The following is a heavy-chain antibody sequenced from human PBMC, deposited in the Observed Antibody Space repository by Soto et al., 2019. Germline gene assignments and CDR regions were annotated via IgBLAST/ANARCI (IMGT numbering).Heavy chain of an antibody. CDR2: IYYSGST. CDR1: GGSISSGGYY. V-gene: IGHV4-31*03. J-gene: IGHJ4*02. Sequence: QVQLQESGPGLVKPSQILSLTCTVSGGSISSGGYYWSWIRQHPGKGLEWIGYIYYSGSTYYNPSLTSRVTISVDTSKNQFSLKLSSVTAADTAVYYCVREWRDYYFDYWGQGTLVTVSS. CDR3: VREWRDYYFDY.